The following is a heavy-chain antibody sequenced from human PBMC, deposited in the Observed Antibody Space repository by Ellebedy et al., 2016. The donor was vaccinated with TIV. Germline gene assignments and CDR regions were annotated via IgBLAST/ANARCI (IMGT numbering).Heavy chain of an antibody. Sequence: GGSLRLSCTASGFTVNSNYMSWVRKAPGKGLEWVSVIYIGGTTYYADSVKGRFTISRDDSKNTLYLQMNSLRAEDTAVYYCARETFNDVDLIVLGVFDIWGQGTMVTVSS. CDR3: ARETFNDVDLIVLGVFDI. D-gene: IGHD3-22*01. CDR1: GFTVNSNY. CDR2: IYIGGTT. V-gene: IGHV3-66*01. J-gene: IGHJ3*02.